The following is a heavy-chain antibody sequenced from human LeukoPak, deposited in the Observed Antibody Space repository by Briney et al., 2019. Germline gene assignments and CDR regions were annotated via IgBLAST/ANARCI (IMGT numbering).Heavy chain of an antibody. J-gene: IGHJ6*02. CDR3: ARDLYRNEYQRPTYYYYGMDV. V-gene: IGHV3-23*01. Sequence: PGGSLRLSCAASGFTFSRSAMSWVRQAPGKGLEWVSFISTEGGSTYYADSVKGRFTISRDNSMNTLYLQMNSLRAEDTAVYYCARDLYRNEYQRPTYYYYGMDVWGQGTTVTVSS. CDR1: GFTFSRSA. CDR2: ISTEGGST. D-gene: IGHD2-2*01.